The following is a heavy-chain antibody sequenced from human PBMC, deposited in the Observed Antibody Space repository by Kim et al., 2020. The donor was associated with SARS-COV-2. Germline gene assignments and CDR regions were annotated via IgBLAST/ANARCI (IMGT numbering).Heavy chain of an antibody. V-gene: IGHV3-11*01. CDR3: ARVSRAAAAAHY. D-gene: IGHD6-13*01. Sequence: YYADSVKGRFTISRDNAKNSLYLKMNSLRAEDTAVYYCARVSRAAAAAHYWGQGTLVTVSS. J-gene: IGHJ4*02.